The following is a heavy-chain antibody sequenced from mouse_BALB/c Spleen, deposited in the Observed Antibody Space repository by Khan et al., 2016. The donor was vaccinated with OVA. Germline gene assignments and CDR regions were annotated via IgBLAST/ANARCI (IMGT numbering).Heavy chain of an antibody. V-gene: IGHV1-5*01. D-gene: IGHD2-2*01. CDR3: TRKQAGSWFVY. CDR1: GYSFTTYW. CDR2: VYPGNSDT. J-gene: IGHJ3*01. Sequence: VQLQQSGTVLARPGASVKMSCKASGYSFTTYWIHWVKQRPGQGLEWIGAVYPGNSDTTYNQNFKDKAKLTAVISASTAYMDLTSLTNEDSAVYVGTRKQAGSWFVYWGQGTLVTVSA.